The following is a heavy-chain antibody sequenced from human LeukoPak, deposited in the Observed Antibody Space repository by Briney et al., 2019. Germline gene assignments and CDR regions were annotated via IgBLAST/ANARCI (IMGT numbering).Heavy chain of an antibody. CDR1: GGSISSYY. D-gene: IGHD6-13*01. CDR2: IYYSGST. J-gene: IGHJ4*02. V-gene: IGHV4-59*08. CDR3: ARRGVRSSSWENYFDY. Sequence: PSETLSLTCTVSGGSISSYYWSWIRQPPGKGLEWIGYIYYSGSTNYNPSLKCRVTISVDTSKNQFSLKLSSVTAADTAVYYCARRGVRSSSWENYFDYWGQGTLVTVSS.